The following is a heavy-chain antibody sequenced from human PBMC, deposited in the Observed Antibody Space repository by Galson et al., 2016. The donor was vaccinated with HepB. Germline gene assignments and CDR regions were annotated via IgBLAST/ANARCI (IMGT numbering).Heavy chain of an antibody. V-gene: IGHV1-69*05. Sequence: SVKVSCKASGGTFSSYAMSWVRQAPGQGLEWMGGIIPVFGTTDYAQKFQGRVTITTDESTSTAYMELSSLRSEDTAVYYCARDVDTAMVPNYYGIDGWGQGTTVTVSS. CDR2: IIPVFGTT. D-gene: IGHD5-18*01. J-gene: IGHJ6*01. CDR1: GGTFSSYA. CDR3: ARDVDTAMVPNYYGIDG.